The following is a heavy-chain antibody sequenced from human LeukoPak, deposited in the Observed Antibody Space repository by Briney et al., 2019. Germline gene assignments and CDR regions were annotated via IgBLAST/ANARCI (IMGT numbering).Heavy chain of an antibody. J-gene: IGHJ4*02. CDR3: ARISGGDGYDFGGYFDY. Sequence: SETLSLTCAVYGGSFSGYYWSWIRQPPGKGLEWIGEINHSGSTNYNPSLKSRVTISVDTSKNQFSLKLSSVTAAETAVYYCARISGGDGYDFGGYFDYWGQGTLVTVSS. CDR1: GGSFSGYY. CDR2: INHSGST. D-gene: IGHD5-12*01. V-gene: IGHV4-34*01.